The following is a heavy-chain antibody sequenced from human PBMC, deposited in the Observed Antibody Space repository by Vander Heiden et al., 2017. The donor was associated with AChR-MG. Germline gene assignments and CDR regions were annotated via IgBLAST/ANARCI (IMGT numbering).Heavy chain of an antibody. Sequence: EVQLVESGGGLVKPGGSLRLSCAASGFTFSSSGMVWVRQAPGKGLEWVSTISSSSAYIYYADSMKGRFTVSRDNAKNSLYLQMDSLRAEDTAVHYCAREGPWSVTKYHFDYWGQGILVTVSS. V-gene: IGHV3-21*01. J-gene: IGHJ4*02. CDR3: AREGPWSVTKYHFDY. CDR1: GFTFSSSG. CDR2: ISSSSAYI. D-gene: IGHD4-17*01.